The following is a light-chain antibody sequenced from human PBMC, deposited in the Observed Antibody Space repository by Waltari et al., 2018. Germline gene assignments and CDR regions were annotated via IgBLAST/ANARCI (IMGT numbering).Light chain of an antibody. V-gene: IGLV1-51*01. CDR2: DNN. CDR3: ATWDNNLKDVV. J-gene: IGLJ2*01. Sequence: QSVLTQPPSVSAAPGQKVTISCSGSSSTIGNYYVSWYYQLPGAAPKLLIYDNNARPSGIPDRFSASKSGTSATLGITGLQIGDEADYYCATWDNNLKDVVFGGGTKLTVL. CDR1: SSTIGNYY.